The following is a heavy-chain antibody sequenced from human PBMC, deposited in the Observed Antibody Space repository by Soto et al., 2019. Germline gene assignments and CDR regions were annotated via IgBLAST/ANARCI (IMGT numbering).Heavy chain of an antibody. V-gene: IGHV3-66*01. Sequence: PGGSLRLSCAASGFTVSSNYMSWVRQAPGKGLEWVSVIYSGGSTYYADSVKGRFTISRDNSKNTLYLQMNSLRAEDTAVYYCARERLDYDFWSGYYMDVWGKGTTVTVSS. D-gene: IGHD3-3*01. CDR3: ARERLDYDFWSGYYMDV. CDR1: GFTVSSNY. CDR2: IYSGGST. J-gene: IGHJ6*03.